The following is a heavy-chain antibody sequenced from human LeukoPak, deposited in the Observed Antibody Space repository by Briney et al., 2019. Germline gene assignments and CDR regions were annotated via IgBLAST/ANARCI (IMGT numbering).Heavy chain of an antibody. J-gene: IGHJ4*02. V-gene: IGHV3-30*02. CDR2: IRYDGSNK. CDR3: AKDRWLYGSGSTLRWGYYFDY. D-gene: IGHD3-10*01. CDR1: GFTFSSYG. Sequence: GGSLRLPCAASGFTFSSYGMHWVRQAPGKGLEWVAFIRYDGSNKYYADSVKGRFTISRDNSKNTLYLQMNSLRAEDTAVYYCAKDRWLYGSGSTLRWGYYFDYWGQGTLVTVSS.